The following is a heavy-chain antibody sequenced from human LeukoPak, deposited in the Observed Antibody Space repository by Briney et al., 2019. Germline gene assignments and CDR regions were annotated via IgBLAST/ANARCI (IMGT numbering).Heavy chain of an antibody. J-gene: IGHJ4*02. CDR2: LNPSDGST. V-gene: IGHV1-46*01. CDR3: ASSFYDLLVYFDY. D-gene: IGHD5/OR15-5a*01. Sequence: ASVKVSCKASGGTFISYAISWVRQAPGQGLEGMGKLNPSDGSTRYAQKFQGRVTLTRDMSTSTVYMELSSLRSEDTAVYYCASSFYDLLVYFDYWGQGTLVTVSS. CDR1: GGTFISYA.